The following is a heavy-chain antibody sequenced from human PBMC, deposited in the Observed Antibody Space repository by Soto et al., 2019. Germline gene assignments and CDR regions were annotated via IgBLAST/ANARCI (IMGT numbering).Heavy chain of an antibody. CDR3: ARVGDLNYYDSSGYQYYFDY. CDR2: IYHSGST. D-gene: IGHD3-22*01. J-gene: IGHJ4*02. CDR1: GYSISSGYY. V-gene: IGHV4-38-2*01. Sequence: SETLSLTCAVSGYSISSGYYWGWIRQPPGKGLEWIGSIYHSGSTYYNPSLKSRVTISVDTSKNQFSLKLSSVTAADTAVYYCARVGDLNYYDSSGYQYYFDYWGQGTLVTVSS.